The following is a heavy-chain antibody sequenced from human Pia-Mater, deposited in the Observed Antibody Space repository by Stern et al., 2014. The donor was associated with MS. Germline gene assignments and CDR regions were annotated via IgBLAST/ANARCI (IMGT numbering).Heavy chain of an antibody. D-gene: IGHD3-22*01. CDR2: IPYSGSP. Sequence: VQLVESGPGLVKPSETLSLTCTVSGGSISTFYWNWIRQSPGKGLEWIGQIPYSGSPNYNPSLKSRVTISVDTSKNQFSLNLRSVTAADTAVYYCARRDYYDSSGYYDDAFDIWGQGTMVTVSS. V-gene: IGHV4-59*01. CDR3: ARRDYYDSSGYYDDAFDI. J-gene: IGHJ3*02. CDR1: GGSISTFY.